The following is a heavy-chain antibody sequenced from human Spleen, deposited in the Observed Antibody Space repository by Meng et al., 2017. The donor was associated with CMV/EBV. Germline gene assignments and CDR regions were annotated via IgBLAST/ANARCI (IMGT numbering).Heavy chain of an antibody. V-gene: IGHV3-30*02. J-gene: IGHJ6*02. Sequence: GGSLRLSCATSRFTFNEYGMHWVRQAPGKGLDWVAFIRYDGSHGYYADSVKGRFTISRDNSKRILYLQMNSLRAEDTAVYYCARLSGYCSSTSCYFGGMDVWGQGTTVTVSS. D-gene: IGHD2-2*01. CDR2: IRYDGSHG. CDR1: RFTFNEYG. CDR3: ARLSGYCSSTSCYFGGMDV.